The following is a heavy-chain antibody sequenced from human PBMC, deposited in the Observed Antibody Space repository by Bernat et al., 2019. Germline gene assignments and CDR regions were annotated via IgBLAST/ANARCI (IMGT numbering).Heavy chain of an antibody. D-gene: IGHD3-22*01. CDR1: GFTFSSYG. J-gene: IGHJ6*02. Sequence: QVQLVESGGGVVQPGRSLRLSCAASGFTFSSYGMHWVRQAPGKGLEWVAVIWYDGSNKYYVDAVKGRFTISRDNSKNTLYLQMNSLRAEDTAVYYCARDQEKYYYDSSGYSGYYYGMDVWGQGTTVTVSS. V-gene: IGHV3-33*01. CDR3: ARDQEKYYYDSSGYSGYYYGMDV. CDR2: IWYDGSNK.